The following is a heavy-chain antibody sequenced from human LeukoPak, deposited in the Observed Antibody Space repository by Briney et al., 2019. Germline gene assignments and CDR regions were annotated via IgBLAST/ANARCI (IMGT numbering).Heavy chain of an antibody. Sequence: PGRSLRLSCAASGFTFDDYAMHWVRQAPGKGLEWVSGISWNSGSIGYADSVKGRFTISRDNAKNSLCLQMNSLRAEDTALYYCAKDRGGSLYYFDYWGQGTLVTVSS. V-gene: IGHV3-9*01. CDR3: AKDRGGSLYYFDY. D-gene: IGHD1-26*01. CDR2: ISWNSGSI. J-gene: IGHJ4*02. CDR1: GFTFDDYA.